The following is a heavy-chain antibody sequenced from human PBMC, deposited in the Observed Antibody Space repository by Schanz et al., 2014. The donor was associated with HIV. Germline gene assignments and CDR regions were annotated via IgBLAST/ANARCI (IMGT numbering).Heavy chain of an antibody. CDR2: IWYDGRNK. D-gene: IGHD3-10*01. CDR3: AREGSNYYGSGSYYKTYGMDV. J-gene: IGHJ6*02. Sequence: QVQLVQSGGGVVQPGRSLRLSCAASGFNVRTYGIHWVRQAPEKGLEWLAVIWYDGRNKYYADSVKGRFTISRDNSKNTLYLQMNSLRAEDTAVYYCAREGSNYYGSGSYYKTYGMDVWGQGTTVTVSS. V-gene: IGHV3-33*08. CDR1: GFNVRTYG.